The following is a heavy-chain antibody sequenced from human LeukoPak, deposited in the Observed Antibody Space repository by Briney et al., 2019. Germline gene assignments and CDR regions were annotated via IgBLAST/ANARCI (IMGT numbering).Heavy chain of an antibody. CDR2: IYYSGST. CDR1: GGSISSYY. J-gene: IGHJ6*02. D-gene: IGHD4-11*01. Sequence: PSETLSLTCTVSGGSISSYYWSWIRQPPGKGLEWIGYIYYSGSTNYNPSLKSRVTISVDTSKNQFSLKLSSVTAADTAVYYCAGSYSNYYYGMDVWGQGTTVTVSS. CDR3: AGSYSNYYYGMDV. V-gene: IGHV4-59*08.